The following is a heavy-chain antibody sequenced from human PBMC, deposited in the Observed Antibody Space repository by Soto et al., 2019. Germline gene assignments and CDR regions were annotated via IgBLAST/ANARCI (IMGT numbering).Heavy chain of an antibody. J-gene: IGHJ4*02. CDR3: ARPHYQSNTFYFYFDY. CDR1: GGSFSAYY. D-gene: IGHD3-22*01. CDR2: IFHGGHT. V-gene: IGHV4-34*12. Sequence: PSETLSLTCGVYGGSFSAYYWSWIRQPPGKGLEWIGTIFHGGHTNYSPSLKSRVTISVDTSKNQFSLELSSVTAADTAVYHCARPHYQSNTFYFYFDYWSQGTLVTVSS.